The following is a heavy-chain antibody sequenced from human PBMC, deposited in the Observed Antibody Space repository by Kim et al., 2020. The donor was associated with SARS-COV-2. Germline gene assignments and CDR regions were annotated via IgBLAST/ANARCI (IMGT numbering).Heavy chain of an antibody. Sequence: ASVKVSCKASGYTFTSYAMHWVRQAPGQRLEWMGWINAGNGNTKYSQKFQGRVTITRDTSASTAYMELSSLRSEDTAVYYCARDTRMILWFGESMPPYFDYWGQGTLVTVSS. J-gene: IGHJ4*02. D-gene: IGHD3-10*01. CDR1: GYTFTSYA. CDR3: ARDTRMILWFGESMPPYFDY. CDR2: INAGNGNT. V-gene: IGHV1-3*01.